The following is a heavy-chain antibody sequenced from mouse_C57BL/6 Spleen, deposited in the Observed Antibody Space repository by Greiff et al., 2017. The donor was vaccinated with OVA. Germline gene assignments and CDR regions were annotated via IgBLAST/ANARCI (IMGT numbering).Heavy chain of an antibody. V-gene: IGHV1-54*01. Sequence: QVQLQQSGAELVRPGTSVKVSCKASGYAFTNYLIEWVKQRPGQGLEWIGVINPGSGGTNYNEKFKGKATLTADKSSSTAYMQLSSLTSEDSAVYFCARPWDGYFDYWGQGTTLTVSS. D-gene: IGHD4-1*01. CDR1: GYAFTNYL. CDR3: ARPWDGYFDY. CDR2: INPGSGGT. J-gene: IGHJ2*01.